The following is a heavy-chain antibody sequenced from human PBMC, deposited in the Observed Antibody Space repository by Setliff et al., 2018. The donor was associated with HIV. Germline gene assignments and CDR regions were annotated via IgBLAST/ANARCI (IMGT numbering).Heavy chain of an antibody. CDR1: GGSISSYY. CDR3: ARRRDGSSWYRGDFDY. J-gene: IGHJ4*02. Sequence: SETLSLTCTVSGGSISSYYWSWIRQPAGKGLEWIGRIYTSGSTNYNPSPKSRVTMSVDTPKNEFSLKLSSVTAADAAVYYCARRRDGSSWYRGDFDYWGQGTLVTVSS. V-gene: IGHV4-4*07. CDR2: IYTSGST. D-gene: IGHD6-13*01.